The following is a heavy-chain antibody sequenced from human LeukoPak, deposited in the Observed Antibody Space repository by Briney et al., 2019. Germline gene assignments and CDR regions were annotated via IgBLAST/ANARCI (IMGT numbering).Heavy chain of an antibody. V-gene: IGHV4-4*07. CDR1: GGSISSAY. Sequence: SETLSLTCTVSGGSISSAYWSWIRQPAGQGLQWIGRIYTSGSTDYNPSLESRVTISVDKSKNQLSLRLTSVTAADTAVYYCARGYSSGWYPFHYWGQGTLVTVSS. CDR2: IYTSGST. D-gene: IGHD6-19*01. J-gene: IGHJ4*02. CDR3: ARGYSSGWYPFHY.